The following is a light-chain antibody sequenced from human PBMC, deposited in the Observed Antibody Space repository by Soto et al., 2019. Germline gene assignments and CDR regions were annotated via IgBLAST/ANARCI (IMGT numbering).Light chain of an antibody. J-gene: IGKJ1*01. V-gene: IGKV1-5*03. CDR3: QHYNSYSEA. Sequence: IHMTHSPSTLSGSVLDRVTITCLASQTISSWLAWYQQKPGKAPKLLIYKASTLKSGVPSRFSGSGSGTEFTLTISSLQPDDFATYYCQHYNSYSEAFGQGTKVDI. CDR2: KAS. CDR1: QTISSW.